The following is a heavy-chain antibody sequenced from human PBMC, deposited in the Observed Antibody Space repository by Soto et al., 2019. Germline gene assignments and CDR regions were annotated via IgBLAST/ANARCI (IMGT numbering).Heavy chain of an antibody. CDR1: GFTVSSNY. D-gene: IGHD3-22*01. V-gene: IGHV3-66*01. Sequence: GGSLRLSCAASGFTVSSNYMSWVRQAPGKGLEWVSVIYSGGSTYYADSVKGRFTISRDNSKNTLYLQMNSLRAEDTAVYYCARVPYDGSGYPKYNWFDPWGQGTLVTVSS. CDR3: ARVPYDGSGYPKYNWFDP. CDR2: IYSGGST. J-gene: IGHJ5*02.